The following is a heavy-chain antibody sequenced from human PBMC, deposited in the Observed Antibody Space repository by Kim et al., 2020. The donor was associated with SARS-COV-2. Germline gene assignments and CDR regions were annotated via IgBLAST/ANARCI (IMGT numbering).Heavy chain of an antibody. CDR2: IYPGDSDT. CDR3: ARYRGSGWYLSWFDP. J-gene: IGHJ5*02. CDR1: GYSFTSYW. Sequence: GESLKISCKGSGYSFTSYWIGWVRQMPGKGLEWMGIIYPGDSDTRYSPSFQGQVTISADKSISTAYLQWSILKASDTAMYYCARYRGSGWYLSWFDPWGQGTLVTVSS. D-gene: IGHD6-19*01. V-gene: IGHV5-51*01.